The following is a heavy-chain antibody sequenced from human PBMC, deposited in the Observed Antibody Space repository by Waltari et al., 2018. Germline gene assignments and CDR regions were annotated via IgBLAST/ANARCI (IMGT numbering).Heavy chain of an antibody. Sequence: QVQLQQWGAGLLKPSETLSLTCAVYGGSFSGYYWSWIRQPPGKGLEWIGEINHSGSTNYNPSLKSRVTISVDTSKNQFSLKLSSVTAADTAVYYCARGRIAAAGSNYYYGMDVWGQGTTVTVSS. V-gene: IGHV4-34*01. CDR3: ARGRIAAAGSNYYYGMDV. CDR2: INHSGST. D-gene: IGHD6-13*01. J-gene: IGHJ6*02. CDR1: GGSFSGYY.